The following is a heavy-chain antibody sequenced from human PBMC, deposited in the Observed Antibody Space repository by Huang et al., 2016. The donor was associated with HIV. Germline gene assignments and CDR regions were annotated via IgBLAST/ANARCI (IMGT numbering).Heavy chain of an antibody. CDR2: ITQSGRT. D-gene: IGHD2-2*01. V-gene: IGHV4-34*01. CDR3: ARGRGTSWSFFDT. Sequence: QVRLDQWGAGLLKPSETLTLTCAVYGDSLSGFFWSRIRQSPGRGLAWIGEITQSGRTNYNPSLKSRVTIAIDTSKKQFSLKFKSVTADDTSTYYCARGRGTSWSFFDTWGQGSFVTVSS. CDR1: GDSLSGFF. J-gene: IGHJ5*02.